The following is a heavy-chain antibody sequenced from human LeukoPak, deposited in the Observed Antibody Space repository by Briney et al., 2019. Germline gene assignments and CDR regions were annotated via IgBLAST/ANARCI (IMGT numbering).Heavy chain of an antibody. V-gene: IGHV2-5*01. J-gene: IGHJ3*02. CDR1: GFSLSTSGVG. Sequence: SGPTLVKPTQTLTLTCTFSGFSLSTSGVGVGWIRQPPGKALEWLALIYWNDDKRYSPSLKSRLTITKDTSKNQVVLTMTNMDPVDTATYYCAHTSTVVTYDAFDIWGQGTMVTVSS. CDR3: AHTSTVVTYDAFDI. D-gene: IGHD4-23*01. CDR2: IYWNDDK.